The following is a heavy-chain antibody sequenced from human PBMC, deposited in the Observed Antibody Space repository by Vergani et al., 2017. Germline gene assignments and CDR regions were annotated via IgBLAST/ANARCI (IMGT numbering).Heavy chain of an antibody. CDR1: GYTFTSYG. CDR3: ARDNDFWSGRINPGSEYFQH. V-gene: IGHV1-18*01. Sequence: QVQLVQSGAEVKKPGASVKVSCKASGYTFTSYGISCVRQAPGQGLEWMGWISAYNGNTNYAQKLQGRVTMTTDTSTSTAYMELRSLRSDDTAVYYCARDNDFWSGRINPGSEYFQHWGQGTLVTVSS. J-gene: IGHJ1*01. D-gene: IGHD3-3*01. CDR2: ISAYNGNT.